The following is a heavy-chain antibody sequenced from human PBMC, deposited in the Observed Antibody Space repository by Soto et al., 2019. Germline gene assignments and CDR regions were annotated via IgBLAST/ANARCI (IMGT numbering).Heavy chain of an antibody. CDR1: GFTFSSYA. V-gene: IGHV3-23*01. Sequence: PGGSLRLSCAASGFTFSSYAMSWVRQAPGKGLEWVSAISGSGGSTYYADSVKGRFTISRDNSKNTLYLQMNSLRAEDTAVYYCAKASTPRGSVQLSDFDYWGQGTLVTVSS. J-gene: IGHJ4*02. D-gene: IGHD1-1*01. CDR2: ISGSGGST. CDR3: AKASTPRGSVQLSDFDY.